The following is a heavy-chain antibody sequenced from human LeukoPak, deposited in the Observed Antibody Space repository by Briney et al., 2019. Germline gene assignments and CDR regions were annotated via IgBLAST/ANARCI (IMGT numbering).Heavy chain of an antibody. D-gene: IGHD5-18*01. V-gene: IGHV3-33*01. CDR3: ARDHSAGRYYFDH. CDR2: IWSDGNKK. Sequence: PGRSLRLSCAVSGFTFSSYGMQWVRQAPGKGPEWVAVIWSDGNKKYYADSVKGRSTISRDNSKNTLYLQMNSLRAEDTAVYYCARDHSAGRYYFDHWGQGTLVTVSS. J-gene: IGHJ4*02. CDR1: GFTFSSYG.